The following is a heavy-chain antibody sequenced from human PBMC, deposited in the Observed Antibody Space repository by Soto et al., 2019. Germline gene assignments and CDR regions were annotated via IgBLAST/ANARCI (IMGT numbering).Heavy chain of an antibody. V-gene: IGHV4-59*01. CDR1: GGSISSYY. D-gene: IGHD3-3*01. CDR3: ARGSHYDFWSGYLYYYYYMDV. CDR2: IYYSGST. Sequence: PSETLSLTCTVSGGSISSYYWSWIRQPPGKGLEWIGYIYYSGSTNYNPSLKSRVTISVDTSKNQFSLKLSSVTAADTAVYYCARGSHYDFWSGYLYYYYYMDVWGKGTTVTVSS. J-gene: IGHJ6*03.